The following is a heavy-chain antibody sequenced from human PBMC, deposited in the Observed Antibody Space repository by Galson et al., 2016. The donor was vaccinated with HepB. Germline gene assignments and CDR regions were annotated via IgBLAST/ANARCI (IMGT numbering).Heavy chain of an antibody. J-gene: IGHJ6*02. CDR1: GYTFTNYG. CDR3: ARDQGVRSTWHGTQGNYGMDV. CDR2: ISSYNAYT. D-gene: IGHD6-13*01. Sequence: SVKVSCKASGYTFTNYGISWVRQAPGQGLEWIGWISSYNAYTKYAQKVQGRVTMTTDTYTTTAYMELRSLRSDDTAVYYCARDQGVRSTWHGTQGNYGMDVWGQGTTVTVSS. V-gene: IGHV1-18*01.